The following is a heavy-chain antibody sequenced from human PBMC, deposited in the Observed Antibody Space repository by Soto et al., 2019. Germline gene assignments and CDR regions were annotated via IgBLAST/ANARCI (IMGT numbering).Heavy chain of an antibody. CDR3: ARLHTGEDIPLIFYMDV. Sequence: SQTLSLTCAISGDSVSSNSAAWNWIRQSPSRGLEWLGRTYYRSKWYNDYAVSVKSRITINPDTSKNQFSLQLNSVTPEDTAVYYCARLHTGEDIPLIFYMDVWGKGTTVTVSS. J-gene: IGHJ6*03. V-gene: IGHV6-1*01. D-gene: IGHD2-8*02. CDR1: GDSVSSNSAA. CDR2: TYYRSKWYN.